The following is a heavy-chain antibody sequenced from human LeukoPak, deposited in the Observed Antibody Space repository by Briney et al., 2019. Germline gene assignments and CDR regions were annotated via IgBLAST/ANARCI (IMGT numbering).Heavy chain of an antibody. CDR2: IYYSVST. CDR1: GGSFSGYY. Sequence: SETLSLTCAVYGGSFSGYYWSWIRQPPGKGLEWIGYIYYSVSTNYSPSLKSRVAISVDTSRNQFSLKVNSVTASDTAVYYCARVGGYPLSAFDIWGQGTMVTVSS. CDR3: ARVGGYPLSAFDI. J-gene: IGHJ3*02. D-gene: IGHD3-22*01. V-gene: IGHV4-59*08.